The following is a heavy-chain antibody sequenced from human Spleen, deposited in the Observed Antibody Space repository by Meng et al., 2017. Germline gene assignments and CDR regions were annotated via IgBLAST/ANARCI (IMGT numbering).Heavy chain of an antibody. J-gene: IGHJ4*02. CDR3: ARVDRDGKNGDY. CDR2: IYYDGGKK. Sequence: SLKISCAASGFVFDNFGMHWVRQVPGKGLEWVAFIYYDGGKKEYADSVKGRFTISRDNSKNTLHLQMSSLSPEDTGVYYCARVDRDGKNGDYWGQGTLVTVSS. V-gene: IGHV3-33*01. D-gene: IGHD2-2*03. CDR1: GFVFDNFG.